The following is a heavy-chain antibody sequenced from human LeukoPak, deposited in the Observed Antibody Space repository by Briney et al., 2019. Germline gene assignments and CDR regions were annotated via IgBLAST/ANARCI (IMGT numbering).Heavy chain of an antibody. CDR3: AKDGTRGIRFGKIPHYFDY. Sequence: GGTLRLSCAASGFTFSSYGMSWVRQAPGKGLEWVSAISGSGGSTYYADSVKGRFTISRDSSKNTVYLQMNSLRVEDTAVYYCAKDGTRGIRFGKIPHYFDYWGQGTLVTVSS. D-gene: IGHD3-10*01. J-gene: IGHJ4*02. V-gene: IGHV3-23*01. CDR1: GFTFSSYG. CDR2: ISGSGGST.